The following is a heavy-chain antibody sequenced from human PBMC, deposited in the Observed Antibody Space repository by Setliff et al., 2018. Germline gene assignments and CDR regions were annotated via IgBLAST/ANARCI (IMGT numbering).Heavy chain of an antibody. V-gene: IGHV4-61*09. D-gene: IGHD3-10*01. J-gene: IGHJ4*02. Sequence: KPSETLSLTCTVSDGPLYSGNYYWTWIRQPAGKALEWIGHIHGTEGTHYNPSLESRVTISRDKSPNQFSLMLRSVTAADTALYYCARGYYNGRGYYYLPCSFDSWGRGIVVTVSS. CDR1: DGPLYSGNYY. CDR3: ARGYYNGRGYYYLPCSFDS. CDR2: IHGTEGT.